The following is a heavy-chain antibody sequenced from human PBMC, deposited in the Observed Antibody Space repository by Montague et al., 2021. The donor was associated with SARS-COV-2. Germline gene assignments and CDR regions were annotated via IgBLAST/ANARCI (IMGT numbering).Heavy chain of an antibody. V-gene: IGHV3-30*04. CDR2: ISYDGSNK. J-gene: IGHJ4*02. CDR1: GFTFSSYA. Sequence: SLRLSCAASGFTFSSYAMHWVRQAPGKRLEWVAVISYDGSNKYYADSVKGQFTISRDNSKNTLYLQMNSLRAEDTAVYYCARGFRGGYSTFDYWGQGTLVTVSS. CDR3: ARGFRGGYSTFDY. D-gene: IGHD2-21*01.